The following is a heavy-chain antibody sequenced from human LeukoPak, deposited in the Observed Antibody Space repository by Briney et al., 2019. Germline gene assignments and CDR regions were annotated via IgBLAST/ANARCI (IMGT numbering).Heavy chain of an antibody. D-gene: IGHD6-13*01. CDR2: INHSGST. J-gene: IGHJ4*02. Sequence: PSETLSLTCAVYGGSFSGYYWSWIRQPPGKGLEWIGEINHSGSTNYNPSLKSRVTISVDTSKNQFSLKLSSVTAADTVVYYCARRYSSSWYARGYFDYWGQGTLVTVSS. CDR1: GGSFSGYY. CDR3: ARRYSSSWYARGYFDY. V-gene: IGHV4-34*01.